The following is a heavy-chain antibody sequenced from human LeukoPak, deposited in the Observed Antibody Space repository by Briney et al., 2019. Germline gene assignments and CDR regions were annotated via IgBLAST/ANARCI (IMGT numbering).Heavy chain of an antibody. CDR3: ARAGGDVVLGPAPVGGSPYNWFDP. D-gene: IGHD2-2*01. Sequence: PGKSLRLSCAASGFTFSSYAMHWVRQAPGKGLEWVAVISYHGIDKYYADSVKGRFTISRDNSKNALYLQMNSLRPEDTAVYYCARAGGDVVLGPAPVGGSPYNWFDPWGQGTLVTVSS. CDR2: ISYHGIDK. V-gene: IGHV3-30-3*01. CDR1: GFTFSSYA. J-gene: IGHJ5*02.